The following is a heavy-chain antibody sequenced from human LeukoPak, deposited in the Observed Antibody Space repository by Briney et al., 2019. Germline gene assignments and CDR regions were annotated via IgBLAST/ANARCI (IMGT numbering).Heavy chain of an antibody. D-gene: IGHD6-6*01. V-gene: IGHV4-34*01. Sequence: SETLSLTCAVYGGSFSGYYWSWIRQPPGKGLEWIGEINHSGSTNYNPSLKSRVTISVDTSKNQFSLKLSSVTAADTAVYYCARVSSSSPWFDPWGQGTLVTVSS. J-gene: IGHJ5*02. CDR1: GGSFSGYY. CDR2: INHSGST. CDR3: ARVSSSSPWFDP.